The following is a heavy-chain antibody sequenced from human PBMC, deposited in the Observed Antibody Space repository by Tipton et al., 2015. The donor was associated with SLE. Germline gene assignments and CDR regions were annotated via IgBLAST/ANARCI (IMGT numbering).Heavy chain of an antibody. D-gene: IGHD6-6*01. Sequence: TLSLTCAVSGGSISSSNWWRWVRQPPGKGLEWIGEIYHSGSTNYKPSLKSRVTISVDKSKNQFSLRLSSVTAADTAVYYCARVKSAARPPYYYYMDVWGKGTTVTVSS. J-gene: IGHJ6*03. V-gene: IGHV4-4*02. CDR1: GGSISSSNW. CDR2: IYHSGST. CDR3: ARVKSAARPPYYYYMDV.